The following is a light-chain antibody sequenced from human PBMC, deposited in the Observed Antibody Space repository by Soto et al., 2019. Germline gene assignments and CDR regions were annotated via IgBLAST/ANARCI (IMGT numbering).Light chain of an antibody. CDR2: SNH. V-gene: IGLV1-44*01. Sequence: QSVLTQPPSTSGTPGHRVTISCSGTSSNIGSSTVNWYQQVPGTAPKLLIYSNHQRPSGVPDRFSGSRSGTSASLAISGLQSEDEADYYCAAWDDSLNGPVFGGGTKLTVL. CDR3: AAWDDSLNGPV. J-gene: IGLJ2*01. CDR1: SSNIGSST.